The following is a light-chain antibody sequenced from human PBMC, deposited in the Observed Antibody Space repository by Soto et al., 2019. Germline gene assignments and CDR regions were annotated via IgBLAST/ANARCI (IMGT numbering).Light chain of an antibody. CDR3: CSYAGRSYV. CDR1: TSDVGGYNY. J-gene: IGLJ1*01. V-gene: IGLV2-11*01. Sequence: SALTQPRSVSGSPGQSVTISCTGTTSDVGGYNYVSWYQQHPGKAPKLLIYDVSKRPSAVPDRFSGSKSGNTASLTISGLQAEDEADYYCCSYAGRSYVFGTGTKVTVL. CDR2: DVS.